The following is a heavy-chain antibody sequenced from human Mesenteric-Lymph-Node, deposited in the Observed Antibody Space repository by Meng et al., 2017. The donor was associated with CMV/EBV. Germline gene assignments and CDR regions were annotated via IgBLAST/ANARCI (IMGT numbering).Heavy chain of an antibody. CDR2: INPNSGGT. Sequence: SGYTFTGYYMHWVRQAPGQGLEWMGRINPNSGGTNYAQKFQGRVTMTRDTSKNQFSLNLNSVTAADTAVYFCARFAGDYGSGTGFDYWGQGTLVTVSS. V-gene: IGHV1-2*06. CDR1: GYTFTGYY. D-gene: IGHD3-10*01. CDR3: ARFAGDYGSGTGFDY. J-gene: IGHJ4*02.